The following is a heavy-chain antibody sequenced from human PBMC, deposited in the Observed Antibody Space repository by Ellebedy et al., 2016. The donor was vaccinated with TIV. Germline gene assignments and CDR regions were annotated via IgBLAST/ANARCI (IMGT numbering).Heavy chain of an antibody. CDR2: MNPQSGPT. CDR1: GYTFPSYD. CDR3: ATVTVVVTAIGDDAFDI. V-gene: IGHV1-8*01. D-gene: IGHD2-21*02. J-gene: IGHJ3*02. Sequence: ASVKVSCKASGYTFPSYDINWVRPVTGQGPEWMGWMNPQSGPTGYAQTFQGRGTMTRETSTSTVYMELSSLRSEDTAVYYCATVTVVVTAIGDDAFDIWGQGTMVTVSS.